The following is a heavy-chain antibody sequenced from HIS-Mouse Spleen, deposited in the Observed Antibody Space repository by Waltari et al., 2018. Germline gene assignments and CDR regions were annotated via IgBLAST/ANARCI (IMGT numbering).Heavy chain of an antibody. D-gene: IGHD6-19*01. J-gene: IGHJ4*02. CDR3: ARIAEGYSSGWYAFDY. V-gene: IGHV2-70*15. CDR2: IDWDDDK. Sequence: QVTLRESGPALVKPTQTLTLTCTFSGFSFSTSGMCGSWLRQPPGKALEWLARIDWDDDKYYSTSLKTRLTISKDTSKNQVVLTKTNMDPVDTATYYCARIAEGYSSGWYAFDYWGQGTLVTVSS. CDR1: GFSFSTSGMC.